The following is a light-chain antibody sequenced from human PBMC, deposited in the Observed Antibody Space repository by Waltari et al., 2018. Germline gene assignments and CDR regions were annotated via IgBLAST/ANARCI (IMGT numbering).Light chain of an antibody. CDR2: AAT. CDR1: QAMSSY. CDR3: LQHNSFPYS. J-gene: IGKJ2*03. V-gene: IGKV1-17*01. Sequence: MTQSPATLSASVGDTVTITCRASQAMSSYLNWFQQKPGKAPKLLIYAATTLQSGVPSRFSGYGSGTDFTLTISSLQPEDFASYYCLQHNSFPYSFGQGTKVEIK.